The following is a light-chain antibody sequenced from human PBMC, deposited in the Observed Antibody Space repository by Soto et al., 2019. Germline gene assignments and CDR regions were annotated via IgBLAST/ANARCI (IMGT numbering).Light chain of an antibody. J-gene: IGLJ1*01. CDR3: SSCTSSPTPLV. CDR2: EVS. CDR1: SSDIGGYNY. Sequence: QSVLTQPASVSGSPGQSITISCTGTSSDIGGYNYVSWYQHHPGKAPQLMIYEVSNRPSGVSNRFSGSKSGNTASLTISGLQPEDEADYYCSSCTSSPTPLVFGTGTKLTVL. V-gene: IGLV2-14*01.